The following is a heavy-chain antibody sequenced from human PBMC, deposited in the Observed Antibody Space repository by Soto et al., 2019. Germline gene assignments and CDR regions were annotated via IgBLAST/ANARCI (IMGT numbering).Heavy chain of an antibody. V-gene: IGHV1-18*01. D-gene: IGHD1-1*01. CDR3: ARRTPGYNWNDDDAFDI. Sequence: ASVKVSCKASGYTFTSYGISWVRQAPGQGLEWMGWISAYNGNTNYAQKLQGRVTMTTDTSTSTAYMELRSLRSDDTAVYYCARRTPGYNWNDDDAFDIWVQGTMVTVSS. CDR1: GYTFTSYG. CDR2: ISAYNGNT. J-gene: IGHJ3*02.